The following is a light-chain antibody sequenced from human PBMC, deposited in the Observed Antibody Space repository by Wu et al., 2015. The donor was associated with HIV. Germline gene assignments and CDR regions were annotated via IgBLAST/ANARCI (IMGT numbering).Light chain of an antibody. J-gene: IGKJ5*01. CDR1: QSVRDD. CDR3: QQYSSSPIT. V-gene: IGKV3-15*01. Sequence: EIVMTQSPATLSVSPGERVTLSCRASQSVRDDLAWYQQKPGQAPRLLIYGISTRAAGIPARFSDSRSGTEFTLTISSIQPEDFAVYFCQQYSSSPITFGPGTRLEIK. CDR2: GIS.